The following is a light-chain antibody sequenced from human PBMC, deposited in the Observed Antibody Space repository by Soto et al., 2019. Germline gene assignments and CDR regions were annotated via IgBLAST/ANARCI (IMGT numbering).Light chain of an antibody. CDR2: EVS. CDR1: SSDIGSYNR. V-gene: IGLV2-18*02. Sequence: QSALTQPPSVSGSPGQSVTISCTGTSSDIGSYNRVSWYQQPPGTAPKVVISEVSNRPSWVPDRFSGSKSGNTASLTISGLQAEDEADYYCSSFTSSSTLVFGGGTKLTVL. CDR3: SSFTSSSTLV. J-gene: IGLJ2*01.